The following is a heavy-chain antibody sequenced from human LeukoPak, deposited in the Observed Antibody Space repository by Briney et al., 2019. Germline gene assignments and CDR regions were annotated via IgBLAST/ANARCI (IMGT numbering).Heavy chain of an antibody. J-gene: IGHJ3*02. D-gene: IGHD6-19*01. CDR2: IYYSGST. CDR3: VRLIAVVGIRAFDI. CDR1: GGSISSYY. V-gene: IGHV4-59*08. Sequence: SETLSLTCTVSGGSISSYYWSWIRQPPGKGLEWVGYIYYSGSTNYNPSLKSRVTISVDTSKNQFSLKLSSVTAADTAMYYCVRLIAVVGIRAFDIWGQGTMVTVSS.